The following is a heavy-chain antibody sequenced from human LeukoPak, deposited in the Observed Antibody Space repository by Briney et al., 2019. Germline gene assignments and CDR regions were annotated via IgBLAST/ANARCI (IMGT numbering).Heavy chain of an antibody. Sequence: PSETLSLTCTVSGGSISSSSYYWGWIRQPPGKGLEWIGSIYYSGSTYYNPSLKSRVTISVDTSKNQFSLKLSSVTAADTAVYYCAREITMVRGVTHLPNWFDPWGQGTLVTVSS. V-gene: IGHV4-39*07. CDR1: GGSISSSSYY. J-gene: IGHJ5*02. CDR3: AREITMVRGVTHLPNWFDP. CDR2: IYYSGST. D-gene: IGHD3-10*01.